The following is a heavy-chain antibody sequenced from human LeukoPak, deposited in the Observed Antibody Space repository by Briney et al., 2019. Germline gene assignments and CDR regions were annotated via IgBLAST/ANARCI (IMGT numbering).Heavy chain of an antibody. CDR1: GYTFTGYY. CDR2: INPNSGGT. Sequence: ASVKVSCKASGYTFTGYYMHWVRQAPGQGLEWMGRINPNSGGTNYAQKFQGRVTMTRDTSISTAYMELSRLRSDDTAVYYCARSRLRFLESLSDTLDYWGQGTLVTVSS. CDR3: ARSRLRFLESLSDTLDY. V-gene: IGHV1-2*06. J-gene: IGHJ4*02. D-gene: IGHD3-3*01.